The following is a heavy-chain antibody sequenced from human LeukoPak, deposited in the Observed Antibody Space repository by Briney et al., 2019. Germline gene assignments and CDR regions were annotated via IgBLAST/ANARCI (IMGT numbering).Heavy chain of an antibody. CDR1: GGSISTYY. CDR2: IYYSGST. V-gene: IGHV4-59*01. J-gene: IGHJ4*02. Sequence: SETLSLTCTVSGGSISTYYWSWIRQPPGKGLEWIGYIYYSGSTNYNPSLKSRVTISIDTSKNQFSLKLTSVTAADTAVYYCARAPPSYCYSINCYPTGPLDYWGQGNLVTVSS. CDR3: ARAPPSYCYSINCYPTGPLDY. D-gene: IGHD2/OR15-2a*01.